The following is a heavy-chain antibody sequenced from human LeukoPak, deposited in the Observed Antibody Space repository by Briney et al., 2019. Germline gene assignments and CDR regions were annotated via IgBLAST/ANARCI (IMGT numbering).Heavy chain of an antibody. Sequence: ETLSLTCIVSGDSISSSYWSWIRQSPGKGLEWVSHINSDGSWTSYADSVKGRFTISKDNAKNTVYLQMNSLRAEDTAVYYCVSFYETYWGRGTLVTVSS. V-gene: IGHV3-74*01. D-gene: IGHD2/OR15-2a*01. CDR3: VSFYETY. CDR1: GDSISSSY. CDR2: INSDGSWT. J-gene: IGHJ4*02.